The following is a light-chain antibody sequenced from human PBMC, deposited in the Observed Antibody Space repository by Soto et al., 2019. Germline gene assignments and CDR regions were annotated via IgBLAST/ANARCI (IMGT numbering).Light chain of an antibody. Sequence: QSALTQPRSVSGSPGQSVTISCTGTSSDVGGYKHVSWYQQNPGEAPKVMIYDVSKRPSGVPDRFSGSKSGNTASLTISGLQAEDEADYYCCSYAGSSADVFGAGTKLTVL. V-gene: IGLV2-11*01. CDR3: CSYAGSSADV. CDR1: SSDVGGYKH. J-gene: IGLJ1*01. CDR2: DVS.